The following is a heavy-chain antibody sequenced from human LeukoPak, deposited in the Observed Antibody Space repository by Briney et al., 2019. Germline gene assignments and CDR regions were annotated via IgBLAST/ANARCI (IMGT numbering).Heavy chain of an antibody. V-gene: IGHV1-69*04. CDR1: GGTFSSYA. Sequence: ASVKVSCKASGGTFSSYAISWVRQAPGQGLEWMGRIIPILGIANYAQKFQGRVTITADKSTSTAHMELSSLRSEDTAVYYCARGAVAGHRSYYFDYWGQGTLVTVSS. CDR2: IIPILGIA. CDR3: ARGAVAGHRSYYFDY. D-gene: IGHD6-19*01. J-gene: IGHJ4*02.